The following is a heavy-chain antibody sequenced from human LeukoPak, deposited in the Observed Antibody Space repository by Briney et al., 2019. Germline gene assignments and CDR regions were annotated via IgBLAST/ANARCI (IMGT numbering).Heavy chain of an antibody. CDR1: GYSFTSYD. Sequence: GASVKVSCKASGYSFTSYDINWVRQATGQGLEWMGWMNPNSGNTGYAQKFQGRVTMTRSTSISTAYMELSSLRSEDTAVYYCARAGGSGWLDAFDIWGQGTMVTVSS. CDR3: ARAGGSGWLDAFDI. V-gene: IGHV1-8*01. D-gene: IGHD6-19*01. J-gene: IGHJ3*02. CDR2: MNPNSGNT.